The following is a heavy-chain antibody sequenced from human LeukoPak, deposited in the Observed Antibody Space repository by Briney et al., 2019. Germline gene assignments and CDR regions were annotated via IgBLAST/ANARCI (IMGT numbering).Heavy chain of an antibody. J-gene: IGHJ6*02. CDR1: GGTFSSYA. Sequence: PVKVSCKASGGTFSSYAISWVRQAPGQGLEWMGRIIPILGIANYAQKFQGGVTITADKSTSTAYMELSSLRSEDTAVYYCARDNPCSGGSCYSSYYYYYGMDVWGQGTTVTVSS. CDR2: IIPILGIA. CDR3: ARDNPCSGGSCYSSYYYYYGMDV. D-gene: IGHD2-15*01. V-gene: IGHV1-69*04.